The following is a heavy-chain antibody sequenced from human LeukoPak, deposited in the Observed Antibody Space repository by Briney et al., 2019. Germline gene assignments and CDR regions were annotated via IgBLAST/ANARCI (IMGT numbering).Heavy chain of an antibody. Sequence: PGGSLRLSCAASGFTFGYYWMHWVRQAPGKGLVWVSRMNSDGSTINYADSVKGRFTISRDNARNTLYLQMDSLRDDDTAVYYCVRGFGCTGHNCSPRAFDYWGQGTLVTASS. CDR2: MNSDGSTI. D-gene: IGHD2-8*02. CDR3: VRGFGCTGHNCSPRAFDY. CDR1: GFTFGYYW. V-gene: IGHV3-74*01. J-gene: IGHJ4*02.